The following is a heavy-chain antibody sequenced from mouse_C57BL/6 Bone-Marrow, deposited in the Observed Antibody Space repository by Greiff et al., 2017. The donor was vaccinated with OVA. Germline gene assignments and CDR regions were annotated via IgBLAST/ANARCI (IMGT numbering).Heavy chain of an antibody. D-gene: IGHD2-3*01. CDR3: LRHVGDGSWYFDV. CDR2: IRSKSNNYAT. J-gene: IGHJ1*03. Sequence: DVKLVESGGGLVQPKGSLKLSCAASGFSFNTYAMNWVRQAPGKGLEWVARIRSKSNNYATYYADSVKDRFTISRDDSESMIYLQMNNLKTEDTAMYYCLRHVGDGSWYFDVWGTGTTVTVSS. V-gene: IGHV10-1*01. CDR1: GFSFNTYA.